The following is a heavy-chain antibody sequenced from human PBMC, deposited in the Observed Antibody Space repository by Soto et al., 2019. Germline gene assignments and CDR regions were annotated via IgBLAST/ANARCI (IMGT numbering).Heavy chain of an antibody. CDR3: NSYPDFWGGHTPL. CDR1: GFSITNTW. J-gene: IGHJ4*02. Sequence: EVQLVESGGGLVQPGGSLRLSCAASGFSITNTWMHWVRQAPGKGLGWVGRVKSKADGGTADYAAPVKGRFTVSRDDSNNTQYLQMNSLKMEDTAVYYCNSYPDFWGGHTPLWGQGTLVTVSS. V-gene: IGHV3-15*07. D-gene: IGHD3-3*01. CDR2: VKSKADGGTA.